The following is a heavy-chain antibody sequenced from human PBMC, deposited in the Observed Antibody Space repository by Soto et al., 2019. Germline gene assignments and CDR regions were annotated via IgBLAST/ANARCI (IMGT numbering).Heavy chain of an antibody. V-gene: IGHV3-7*01. Sequence: EVQLVESGGGLVQPGGSLRLSCAASGCTFSSDWMSWVRQAPGKGLEWVANIKQDGSEKYYVDSVKGRFTISRDNAKNSLYLQMNSLRAEDTAVYYCARDFYVGYFDYWGQGTLVTVAS. D-gene: IGHD3-16*01. CDR1: GCTFSSDW. CDR2: IKQDGSEK. CDR3: ARDFYVGYFDY. J-gene: IGHJ4*02.